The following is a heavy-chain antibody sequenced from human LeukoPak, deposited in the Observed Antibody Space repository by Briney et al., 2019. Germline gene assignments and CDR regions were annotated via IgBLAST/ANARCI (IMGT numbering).Heavy chain of an antibody. Sequence: SETLSLTCTVSGGSISSGSYYWSWIRQPPGKGLEWVGRIYTSGSTDYNPSLKSRVTISVDTSKNQFSLTLSSVTAADTAVYYCARAQGGQWLVSYYFDYWGQGTLVTVSS. D-gene: IGHD6-19*01. J-gene: IGHJ4*02. V-gene: IGHV4-61*02. CDR1: GGSISSGSYY. CDR3: ARAQGGQWLVSYYFDY. CDR2: IYTSGST.